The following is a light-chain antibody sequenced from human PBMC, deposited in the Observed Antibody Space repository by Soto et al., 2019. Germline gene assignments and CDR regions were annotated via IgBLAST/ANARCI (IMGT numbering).Light chain of an antibody. CDR2: GAS. CDR1: QSFSSSY. J-gene: IGKJ3*01. Sequence: EIVLTQSPGTLSLSPGERATLSCRASQSFSSSYLAWYQQKPGQAPRLLIYGASSRATGIPDRFSGSGSGTDFTLTISSLEPEDFAMYYCQHYNSALFTFGPGTKVDVK. CDR3: QHYNSALFT. V-gene: IGKV3-20*01.